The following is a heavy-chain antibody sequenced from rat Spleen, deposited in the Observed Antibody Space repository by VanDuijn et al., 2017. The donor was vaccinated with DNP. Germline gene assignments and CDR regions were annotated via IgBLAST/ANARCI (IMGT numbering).Heavy chain of an antibody. V-gene: IGHV3-1*01. CDR1: GYSITSTY. Sequence: EVQLQESGPGLVKPSQSLSLTCSVTGYSITSTYWGWIRKFPGNKMEWIGHIGYSGSTTYNPSLKSRISITRDTSKNQFFLQLNSVITEDTATYYCVRWVRALDYWGQGAMVTVSS. CDR2: IGYSGST. J-gene: IGHJ2*01. CDR3: VRWVRALDY. D-gene: IGHD4-1*01.